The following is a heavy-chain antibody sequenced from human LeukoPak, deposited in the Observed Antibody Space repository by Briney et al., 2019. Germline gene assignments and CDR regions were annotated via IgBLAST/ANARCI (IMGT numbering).Heavy chain of an antibody. J-gene: IGHJ4*02. V-gene: IGHV3-33*01. CDR3: ARGPSSIPDFDY. CDR1: GFTFSSYG. CDR2: IWYDGSNK. D-gene: IGHD2-2*01. Sequence: GGSLRLSCAASGFTFSSYGMHWVRQAPGKGLEWVAVIWYDGSNKYYADSVKGRFTISRDNSKNTLYLQMNSLRAEDTAVYYWARGPSSIPDFDYWGQGTLVTVSS.